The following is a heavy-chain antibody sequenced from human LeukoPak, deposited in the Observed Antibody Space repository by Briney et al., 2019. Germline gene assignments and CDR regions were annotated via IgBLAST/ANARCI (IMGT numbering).Heavy chain of an antibody. D-gene: IGHD3-10*01. CDR2: INPNSGGT. CDR1: GYTFTGYY. V-gene: IGHV1-2*06. J-gene: IGHJ4*02. Sequence: GASVKVSCRASGYTFTGYYMHWVRQAPGQGPEWMGRINPNSGGTNYAQKFQDRVTMTRDTSISTAYMELSRLRSDDTAVYYCARVWDFGSGNYPSDYWGQGTLVTVSS. CDR3: ARVWDFGSGNYPSDY.